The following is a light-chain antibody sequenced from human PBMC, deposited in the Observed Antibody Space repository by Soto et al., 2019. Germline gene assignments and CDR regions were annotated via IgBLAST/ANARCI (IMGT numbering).Light chain of an antibody. J-gene: IGKJ4*01. CDR2: DAS. CDR1: QDISNY. CDR3: QEGSTLLT. Sequence: DIQMTQSPSSLSASVGDRVTITCQASQDISNYLNWYQQKPGKAPKLLIYDASNLETGVPSRFSGSGSGTHFTLTISSLQPEDFATYYCQEGSTLLTFGGGTKWIS. V-gene: IGKV1-33*01.